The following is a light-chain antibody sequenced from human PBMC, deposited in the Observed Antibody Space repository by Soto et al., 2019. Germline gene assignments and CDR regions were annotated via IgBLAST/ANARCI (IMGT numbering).Light chain of an antibody. Sequence: QSALTQPPSASGSPGQSVTISCTGTSSDVGGYNYVSWYQHHPGKVPKLMVYEVNKRPSGVPDRFSGSKSGNTASLTVSGIQAEDEADYYCTSYAGGNNVFGTGTKVTVL. CDR2: EVN. J-gene: IGLJ1*01. CDR1: SSDVGGYNY. V-gene: IGLV2-8*01. CDR3: TSYAGGNNV.